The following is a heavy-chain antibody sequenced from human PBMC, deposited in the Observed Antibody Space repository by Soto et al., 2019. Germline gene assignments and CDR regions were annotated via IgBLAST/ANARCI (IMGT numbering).Heavy chain of an antibody. CDR3: ARDRSYSLDV. CDR1: GSTFSNDW. V-gene: IGHV3-74*01. Sequence: GGSLRLSCAVSGSTFSNDWMHWVRQAPGKGLVWVSHIDSDGSSTNYADFVKGRFTIARDNAKNTVYLQMNSLRAEDTAVYYCARDRSYSLDVWGQGTTVTVSS. J-gene: IGHJ6*02. CDR2: IDSDGSST.